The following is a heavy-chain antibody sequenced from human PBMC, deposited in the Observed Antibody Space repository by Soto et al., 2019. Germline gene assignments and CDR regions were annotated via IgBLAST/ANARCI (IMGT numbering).Heavy chain of an antibody. J-gene: IGHJ4*02. CDR3: ATGVDSCNWYPGYFDY. V-gene: IGHV3-23*01. CDR1: GFTFTNYA. Sequence: EVQLLESGGDLVQPGGSLRLSCAASGFTFTNYAMSWVRQAPGSGLEWVSSISGSGGSTFYTNSVKGRFTISRDHFRNPLYLQINSLIVADAAVYYCATGVDSCNWYPGYFDYWGQGTLVTVSS. D-gene: IGHD6-13*01. CDR2: ISGSGGST.